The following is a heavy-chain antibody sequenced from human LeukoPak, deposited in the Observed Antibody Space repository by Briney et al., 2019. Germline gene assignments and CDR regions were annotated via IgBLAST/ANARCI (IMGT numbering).Heavy chain of an antibody. CDR3: TGERWGGGSYEDAFDI. CDR2: IRSKAYGGTT. D-gene: IGHD2-15*01. V-gene: IGHV3-49*04. Sequence: GGSLRLSCTASGFTFGDYAMSWVRQAPGKGLEWVGFIRSKAYGGTTEYAASVKGRFSISRDDSKGIAYLQMNSLKAEDTAVYYCTGERWGGGSYEDAFDIWGQGTMVTVS. J-gene: IGHJ3*02. CDR1: GFTFGDYA.